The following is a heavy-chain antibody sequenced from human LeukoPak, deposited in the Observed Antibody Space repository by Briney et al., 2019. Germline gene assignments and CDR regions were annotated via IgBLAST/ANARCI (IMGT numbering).Heavy chain of an antibody. D-gene: IGHD3-10*01. CDR2: ISYDGSNK. V-gene: IGHV3-30*18. J-gene: IGHJ6*02. CDR3: AKDGMVRGVWGYYYYGMDV. CDR1: GFTFSSYG. Sequence: GGSLRLSCAASGFTFSSYGMHWVRQAPGKGLEWVAVISYDGSNKYYADSVKGRFTISRDNSKNTLYLQMNGLRAEDTAVYYCAKDGMVRGVWGYYYYGMDVWGQGTTVTVSS.